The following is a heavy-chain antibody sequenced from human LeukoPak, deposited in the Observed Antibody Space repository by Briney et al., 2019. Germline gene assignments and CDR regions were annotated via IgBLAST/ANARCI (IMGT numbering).Heavy chain of an antibody. V-gene: IGHV1-46*01. CDR3: AREGNTAYYFDY. D-gene: IGHD5-18*01. J-gene: IGHJ4*02. CDR2: INPSGGST. Sequence: GASVEVSCKASGYTFTSYYMHWVRQAPGQGLEWMGIINPSGGSTSYAQKFQGRVTMTRDTSTSTVYMELSSLRSEDTAVYYCAREGNTAYYFDYWGQGTLVTVSS. CDR1: GYTFTSYY.